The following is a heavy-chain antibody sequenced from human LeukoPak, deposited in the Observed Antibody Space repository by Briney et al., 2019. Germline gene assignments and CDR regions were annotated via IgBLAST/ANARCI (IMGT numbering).Heavy chain of an antibody. J-gene: IGHJ5*02. CDR3: ARERKPPHDFRNKPGDWIDWFAP. CDR2: IYYSGST. D-gene: IGHD2-21*01. CDR1: GGSISSYY. Sequence: LETLSLTCTVSGGSISSYYWSSIPQPPRKGLESSGYIYYSGSTNYNPSLKSRVTISVDTSKNQFSLKLSSVTAADTAVYYCARERKPPHDFRNKPGDWIDWFAPWGQGTLVTVSA. V-gene: IGHV4-59*01.